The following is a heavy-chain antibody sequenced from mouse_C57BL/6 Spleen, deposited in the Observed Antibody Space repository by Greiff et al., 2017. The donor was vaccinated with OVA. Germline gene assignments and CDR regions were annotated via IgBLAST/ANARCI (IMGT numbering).Heavy chain of an antibody. CDR2: ISSGSSTT. J-gene: IGHJ2*01. D-gene: IGHD2-3*01. V-gene: IGHV5-17*01. Sequence: EVKLVESGGGLVKPGGSLKLSCAASGFTFSDSGMHWVRQAPEKGLEWVAYISSGSSTTYYADTVKGRFTISRDNAKNTLFLQMTSLMSEDTAMYYCARPLYDGYCDYWGQGTTLTVSS. CDR3: ARPLYDGYCDY. CDR1: GFTFSDSG.